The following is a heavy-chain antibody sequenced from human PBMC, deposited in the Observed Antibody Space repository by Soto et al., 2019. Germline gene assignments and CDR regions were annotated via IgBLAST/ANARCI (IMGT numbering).Heavy chain of an antibody. V-gene: IGHV3-53*04. CDR2: VYVGGNA. CDR3: ASLAVRQTPVEDLDY. J-gene: IGHJ4*02. Sequence: PGGSLRLSCSASGFAVDNKYMNWVRPAPGKGLEWVSVVYVGGNAYYADAVKGRFTISRLSSKNTVFLQMNSLRPDDSAVYYCASLAVRQTPVEDLDYWGRGTLVTVSS. CDR1: GFAVDNKY. D-gene: IGHD1-1*01.